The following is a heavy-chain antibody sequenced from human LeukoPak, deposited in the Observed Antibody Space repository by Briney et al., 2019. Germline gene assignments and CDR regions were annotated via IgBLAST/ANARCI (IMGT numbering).Heavy chain of an antibody. V-gene: IGHV3-11*01. CDR3: ARGVSSWWELLLISYFDY. Sequence: GGSLRLSCAASGFTLSDYYMSWLRQAPGKGLEWVSYISSSGSTIYYADSVKGRFTISRDNAKTSLYLQMNSLRAEDTAVYYCARGVSSWWELLLISYFDYWGQGTLVTVSS. CDR2: ISSSGSTI. J-gene: IGHJ4*02. D-gene: IGHD1-26*01. CDR1: GFTLSDYY.